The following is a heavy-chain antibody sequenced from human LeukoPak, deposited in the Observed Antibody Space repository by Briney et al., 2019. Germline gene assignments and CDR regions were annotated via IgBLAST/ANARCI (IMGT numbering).Heavy chain of an antibody. V-gene: IGHV4-4*07. Sequence: SETLSLTCTVSGGSISGYYWNWIRQPAGKGLQWIGRISTSGSTNYNPPLESRVSMPVDTSKNQFSLKLSSVTAADTAVYYCARDRSWENWFDPWGQGTLVTVSS. J-gene: IGHJ5*02. CDR3: ARDRSWENWFDP. CDR1: GGSISGYY. D-gene: IGHD1-26*01. CDR2: ISTSGST.